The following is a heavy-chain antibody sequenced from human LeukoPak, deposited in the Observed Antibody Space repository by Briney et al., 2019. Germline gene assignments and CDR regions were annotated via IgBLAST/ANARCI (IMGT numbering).Heavy chain of an antibody. Sequence: PSETLSLTCTVSGCSIGSYYWSWIRQPPGKGLEWIGYIFYTGSTNYNSSLKRRVTISIDTSKNQFSLKLSSVPAADTAVYHCARAGFFYDTSGYNDAFDIWGQGTMVTVSS. J-gene: IGHJ3*02. CDR3: ARAGFFYDTSGYNDAFDI. CDR1: GCSIGSYY. D-gene: IGHD3-22*01. CDR2: IFYTGST. V-gene: IGHV4-59*01.